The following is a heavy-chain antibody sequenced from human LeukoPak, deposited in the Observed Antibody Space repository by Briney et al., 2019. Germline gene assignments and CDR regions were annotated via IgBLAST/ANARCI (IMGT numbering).Heavy chain of an antibody. CDR2: IKQDGSGK. CDR1: GFTFSSYW. D-gene: IGHD1-26*01. CDR3: ARDGIVGVTAFDY. Sequence: GGSLRLSCAASGFTFSSYWMTWVRQAPGKGLEWVAHIKQDGSGKYYVDSVKGRFTISRDNAKNSLSLQMNSLRAEDTAVYYCARDGIVGVTAFDYWGQGTLVSVSS. J-gene: IGHJ4*02. V-gene: IGHV3-7*01.